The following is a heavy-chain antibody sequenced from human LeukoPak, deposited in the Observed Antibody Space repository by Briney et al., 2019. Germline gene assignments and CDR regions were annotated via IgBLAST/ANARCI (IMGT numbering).Heavy chain of an antibody. CDR1: GFTFSSYS. CDR3: AKRGPGSPQSGKYYFDY. J-gene: IGHJ4*02. D-gene: IGHD3-10*01. CDR2: ISSSSSYI. Sequence: PGGSLRLSCAASGFTFSSYSMNWVRQAPGKGLEWVSSISSSSSYIYYADSVKGRFTISRDNSKNTLYLQMNSLRAEDTAVYYCAKRGPGSPQSGKYYFDYWGREPWSPSPQ. V-gene: IGHV3-21*04.